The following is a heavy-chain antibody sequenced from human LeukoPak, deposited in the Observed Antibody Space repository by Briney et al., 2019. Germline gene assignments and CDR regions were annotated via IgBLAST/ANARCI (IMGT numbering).Heavy chain of an antibody. V-gene: IGHV4-39*01. D-gene: IGHD3-9*01. CDR3: AGRSGYFDWLPSDY. J-gene: IGHJ4*02. CDR1: GGSISSSSYY. CDR2: IYYSGST. Sequence: PSETLSLTCTVSGGSISSSSYYWGWIRQPPGKGLEWIGSIYYSGSTYYNPSLKSRVTISVDTSKNQFSLKLSSVTAADTAVYYCAGRSGYFDWLPSDYWGQGTLVTVSS.